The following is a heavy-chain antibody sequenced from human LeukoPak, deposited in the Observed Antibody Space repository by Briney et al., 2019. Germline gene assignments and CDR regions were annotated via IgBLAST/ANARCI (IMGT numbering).Heavy chain of an antibody. J-gene: IGHJ4*02. CDR2: ISAYNGNT. D-gene: IGHD1-26*01. Sequence: ASVKVSCKASGYTFTSYGISWVRQAPGQGLEWMGWISAYNGNTNYAQKLQGRVTMTTDTSTSTAYMELRSLRSDDTAVYYCARADLWELLPSGHFDYWGQGTLVTVSS. V-gene: IGHV1-18*01. CDR3: ARADLWELLPSGHFDY. CDR1: GYTFTSYG.